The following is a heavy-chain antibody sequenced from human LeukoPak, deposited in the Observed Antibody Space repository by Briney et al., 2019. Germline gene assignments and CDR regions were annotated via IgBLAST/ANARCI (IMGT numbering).Heavy chain of an antibody. Sequence: GGSLRLSCAASGFTFSSYGMHWVRQAPGKGLEWVAVISYDGSNKYYADSVKGRFTISRDNSKNTLYLQMNSLRAEDTAVYYCAKDLSYDYGDYGGGFFYYYYGMDVWGKGTTVIVSS. J-gene: IGHJ6*04. D-gene: IGHD4-17*01. CDR1: GFTFSSYG. CDR3: AKDLSYDYGDYGGGFFYYYYGMDV. V-gene: IGHV3-30*18. CDR2: ISYDGSNK.